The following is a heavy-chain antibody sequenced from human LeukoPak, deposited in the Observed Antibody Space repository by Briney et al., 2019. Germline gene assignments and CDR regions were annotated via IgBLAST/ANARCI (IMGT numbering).Heavy chain of an antibody. CDR2: INQDGSAK. D-gene: IGHD4-23*01. CDR1: GFTFSSYW. Sequence: GGSLRLSCAASGFTFSSYWMNWVRQVPGKGLEWVANINQDGSAKYYVDSVMGRFTFSRDNAMNSLFLQMNSLRAEDTAVYYCARDVHGGAFDYWGQGTLVTVSS. J-gene: IGHJ4*02. CDR3: ARDVHGGAFDY. V-gene: IGHV3-7*01.